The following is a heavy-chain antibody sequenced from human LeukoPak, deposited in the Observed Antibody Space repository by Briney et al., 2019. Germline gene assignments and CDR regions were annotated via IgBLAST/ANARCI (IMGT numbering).Heavy chain of an antibody. CDR3: ARGPFNYYGSGSPVYYYGMDV. Sequence: ASVKVSCKASGYTFTSYAMNWVRQAPGQGLEWMGWINTNTGNPTYAQGFTGRFVFSLDTSVSTAYLQISSLKAEDTAVYYCARGPFNYYGSGSPVYYYGMDVWGQGTTVTVSS. CDR2: INTNTGNP. D-gene: IGHD3-10*01. V-gene: IGHV7-4-1*02. J-gene: IGHJ6*02. CDR1: GYTFTSYA.